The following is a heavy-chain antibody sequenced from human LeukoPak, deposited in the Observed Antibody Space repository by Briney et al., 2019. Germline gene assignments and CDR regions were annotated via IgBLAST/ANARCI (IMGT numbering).Heavy chain of an antibody. CDR3: ARIPSDSSGYYYFYFDY. Sequence: ASMKVSFKASGYTFTGYYIHWVRQAPGHGLEWMGWINPNSGGTNYAQKFQGRVTMTRDTSISTAYMELNRLRSDDTAVYYCARIPSDSSGYYYFYFDYWGQGTLVTVSS. J-gene: IGHJ4*02. CDR2: INPNSGGT. CDR1: GYTFTGYY. V-gene: IGHV1-2*02. D-gene: IGHD3-22*01.